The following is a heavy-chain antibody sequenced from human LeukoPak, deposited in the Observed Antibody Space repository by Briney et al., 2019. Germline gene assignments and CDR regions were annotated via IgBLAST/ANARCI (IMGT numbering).Heavy chain of an antibody. V-gene: IGHV3-7*01. CDR3: ARDPSSYYDFWSGYYDY. CDR1: GFTFSSYA. J-gene: IGHJ4*02. Sequence: GGSLRLSCAASGFTFSSYAMSWVRQAPGKGLEWVVNIQQDGSEKYYVDSVKGRFTISRDNAKNSLYLQMNSLRAEDTAVYYCARDPSSYYDFWSGYYDYWGQGTLVTASS. D-gene: IGHD3-3*01. CDR2: IQQDGSEK.